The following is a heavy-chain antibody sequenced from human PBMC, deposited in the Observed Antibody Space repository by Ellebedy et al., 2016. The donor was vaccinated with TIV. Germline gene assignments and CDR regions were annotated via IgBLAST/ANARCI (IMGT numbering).Heavy chain of an antibody. D-gene: IGHD1-1*01. CDR3: EHMEFVAGAFDI. Sequence: AASVKVSCKASGYTFTYRYLHWVRQAPGQALEWMGWITTFNGNTNYAQKFQDRVTITRDRSMSTVYMELSSLRSEDTAIYYCEHMEFVAGAFDIWGQGTMVTVSS. V-gene: IGHV1-45*02. CDR1: GYTFTYRY. J-gene: IGHJ3*02. CDR2: ITTFNGNT.